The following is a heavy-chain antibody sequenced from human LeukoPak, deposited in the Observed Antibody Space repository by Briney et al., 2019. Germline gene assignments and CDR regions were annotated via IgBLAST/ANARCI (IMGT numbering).Heavy chain of an antibody. D-gene: IGHD3-9*01. CDR2: ISYDGSNK. J-gene: IGHJ6*02. CDR3: ARVLPYYDILTGSRNEYYYGMDV. CDR1: GFTFSSYA. V-gene: IGHV3-30-3*01. Sequence: GGSLRLSCAASGFTFSSYAMHWVRQAPGKGLEWVAVISYDGSNKYCADSVKGRFTISRDNSKNTLYLQMNSLRAEDTAVYYCARVLPYYDILTGSRNEYYYGMDVWGQGTTVTVSS.